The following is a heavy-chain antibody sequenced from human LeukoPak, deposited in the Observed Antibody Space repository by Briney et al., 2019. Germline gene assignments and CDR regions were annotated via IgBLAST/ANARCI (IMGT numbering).Heavy chain of an antibody. Sequence: SETLSLTCAVYGGSFSGYYLSWIRQPPGKGREWIGEINHSGSTNYNPSLKSRVTISVDTSKNQFSLKLSSVTAADTAVYYCARTSYYYGMDVWGQGTTVTVSS. CDR2: INHSGST. CDR1: GGSFSGYY. V-gene: IGHV4-34*01. CDR3: ARTSYYYGMDV. J-gene: IGHJ6*02.